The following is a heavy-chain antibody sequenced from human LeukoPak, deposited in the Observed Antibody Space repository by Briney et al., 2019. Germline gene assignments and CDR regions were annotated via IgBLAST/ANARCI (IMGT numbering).Heavy chain of an antibody. CDR1: GGSISSYY. D-gene: IGHD6-13*01. J-gene: IGHJ4*02. V-gene: IGHV4-34*01. Sequence: SETLSLTCTVSGGSISSYYWSWIRQPPGKGLEWIGEINHSGSTNYNPSLKSRVTISVDTSKNQFSLQLNSVTPQDTAVYYCARDRDSSSWYSLFDYWGQGTLVTVSS. CDR3: ARDRDSSSWYSLFDY. CDR2: INHSGST.